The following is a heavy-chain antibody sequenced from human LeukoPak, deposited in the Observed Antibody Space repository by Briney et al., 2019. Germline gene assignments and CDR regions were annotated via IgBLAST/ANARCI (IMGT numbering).Heavy chain of an antibody. D-gene: IGHD2-15*01. CDR1: GFTFSGSA. CDR2: IRSKANSYAT. J-gene: IGHJ4*02. Sequence: GGSLRLSCAASGFTFSGSAMHWVRQASGKGLEWVGRIRSKANSYATAYAASVKGRFTISRDDSKNTAYLQMNSLKTEDTAVYYCTTAMKRNYHIGSHPSGDWGQGTLVTVSS. CDR3: TTAMKRNYHIGSHPSGD. V-gene: IGHV3-73*01.